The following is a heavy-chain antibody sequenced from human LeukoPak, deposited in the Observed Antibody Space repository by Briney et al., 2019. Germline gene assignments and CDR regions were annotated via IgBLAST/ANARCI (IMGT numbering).Heavy chain of an antibody. V-gene: IGHV1-69*13. CDR2: IIPIFGTA. CDR1: RGTFSSYA. D-gene: IGHD3-10*01. J-gene: IGHJ3*02. CDR3: ARDPLWFGELLNAFDI. Sequence: GASVKVSCKASRGTFSSYAISWVRQAPGQGLEWMGGIIPIFGTANYAQKFQGRVTITADESTSTAYMELSSLRSEDTAVYYCARDPLWFGELLNAFDIWGQGTMVTVSS.